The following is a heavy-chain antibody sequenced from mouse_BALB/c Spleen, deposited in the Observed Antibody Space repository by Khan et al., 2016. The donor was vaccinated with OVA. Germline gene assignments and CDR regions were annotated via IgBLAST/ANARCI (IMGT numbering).Heavy chain of an antibody. D-gene: IGHD2-10*01. CDR3: ARPPYFSYTLDY. CDR1: GYTFTSYG. V-gene: IGHV9-3-1*01. J-gene: IGHJ4*01. Sequence: QLVQSGPELKKPGETVKISCKASGYTFTSYGMNWVKQSPGKALKWMGWINTYTGEPTYADDFKGRFAFSLETSASTAYLQINNLKNEDTATYCCARPPYFSYTLDYWGQGTSVTVSS. CDR2: INTYTGEP.